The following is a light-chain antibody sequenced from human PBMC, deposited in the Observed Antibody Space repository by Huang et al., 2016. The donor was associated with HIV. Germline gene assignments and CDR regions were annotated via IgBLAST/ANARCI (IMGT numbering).Light chain of an antibody. CDR2: AAS. CDR1: QGIRND. J-gene: IGKJ1*01. Sequence: AIQMTQSPASLSASVGDRVAITCWASQGIRNDLGWYQQRLGKAPKLLVSAASHLQSGVPSRFSGSGSGTHFTLTISSLQPEDFATYYCLQTYTYPWTFGQGTKVEI. CDR3: LQTYTYPWT. V-gene: IGKV1-6*01.